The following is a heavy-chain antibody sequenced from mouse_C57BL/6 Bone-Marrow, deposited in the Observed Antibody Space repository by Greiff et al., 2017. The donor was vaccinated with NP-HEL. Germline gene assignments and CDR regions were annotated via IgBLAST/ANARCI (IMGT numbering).Heavy chain of an antibody. J-gene: IGHJ3*01. CDR3: AIDGYYVAWFAY. D-gene: IGHD2-3*01. Sequence: VKLQQPGAELVKPGASVKMSCKASGYTFTSYWITWVKQRPGQGLEWIGDIYPGSGSTNYNEKFKSKATLTVDTSSSTAYMQLSSLTSEDSAVYYCAIDGYYVAWFAYWGQGTLVTVSA. V-gene: IGHV1-55*01. CDR1: GYTFTSYW. CDR2: IYPGSGST.